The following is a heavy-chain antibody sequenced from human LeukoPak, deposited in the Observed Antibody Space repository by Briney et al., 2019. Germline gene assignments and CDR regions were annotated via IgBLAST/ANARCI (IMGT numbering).Heavy chain of an antibody. CDR3: ATAPPYYYDSSGRQFDY. J-gene: IGHJ4*02. CDR2: INSDGSST. Sequence: GGSLRLSCAASGFTFSSYWMHWVRQAPGKGLVWVSRINSDGSSTGYADSVKGRFTISRDNAKNSLYLQMNSLRAEDTAVYYCATAPPYYYDSSGRQFDYWGQGTLVTVSS. CDR1: GFTFSSYW. D-gene: IGHD3-22*01. V-gene: IGHV3-74*01.